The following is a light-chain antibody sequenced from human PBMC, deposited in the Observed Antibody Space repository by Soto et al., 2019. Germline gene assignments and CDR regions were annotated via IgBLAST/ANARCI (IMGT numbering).Light chain of an antibody. CDR3: SSYTSTSTVV. J-gene: IGLJ2*01. CDR1: SSDVGGYSY. Sequence: QSALTQPASVSGSPGQSITISCTGTSSDVGGYSYVSWYQQHPGKAPKLMIYDVTDRPSGVSYRFSGSKSGNTASLTISGLQAEDEDDYYCSSYTSTSTVVFGGGTKLTVL. CDR2: DVT. V-gene: IGLV2-14*03.